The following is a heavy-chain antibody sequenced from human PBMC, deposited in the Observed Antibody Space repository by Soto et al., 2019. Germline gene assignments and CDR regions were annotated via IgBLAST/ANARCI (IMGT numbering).Heavy chain of an antibody. D-gene: IGHD2-2*01. J-gene: IGHJ5*02. V-gene: IGHV2-5*02. Sequence: GSGPTLVNPTQTLTLTCTFSGFSLSTSGVGVGWIRQPPGKALEWLALIYWDDDKRYSPSLKSRLTITKDTSKNQVVLTMTNMGPVDTATYYCAHRSSHCSSTSCYYHNNWFDPWGQGTLVTVSS. CDR2: IYWDDDK. CDR3: AHRSSHCSSTSCYYHNNWFDP. CDR1: GFSLSTSGVG.